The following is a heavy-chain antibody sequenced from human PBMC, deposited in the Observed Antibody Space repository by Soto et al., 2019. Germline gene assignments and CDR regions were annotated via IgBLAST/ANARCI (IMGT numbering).Heavy chain of an antibody. CDR3: AKDLNFFDLSFGGSSGYHRGDRFDY. D-gene: IGHD5-12*01. CDR2: ISGSGGST. V-gene: IGHV3-23*01. Sequence: EVQLLESGGGLVQPGGSLRLSCAASGFTFSSYAMSWVRQAPGKGLEWVSAISGSGGSTYYADTVKGRFTISRDNSKNTLYLQMNSLSAEDTGVYYCAKDLNFFDLSFGGSSGYHRGDRFDYWGQGTLVTVSS. J-gene: IGHJ4*02. CDR1: GFTFSSYA.